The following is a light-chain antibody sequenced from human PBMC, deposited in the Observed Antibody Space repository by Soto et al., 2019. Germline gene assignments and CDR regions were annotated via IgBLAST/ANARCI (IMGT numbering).Light chain of an antibody. Sequence: IQLTQSPSSLSASVGDRVTITCRASQGISSYLAWYQQKPGKAPKLLIYAASTLQSGVPSTFSASGSGTSFTLPIRCLQPDDFAPYYCQQLNSYPRTFGQGTKVDTK. V-gene: IGKV1-9*01. J-gene: IGKJ1*01. CDR1: QGISSY. CDR2: AAS. CDR3: QQLNSYPRT.